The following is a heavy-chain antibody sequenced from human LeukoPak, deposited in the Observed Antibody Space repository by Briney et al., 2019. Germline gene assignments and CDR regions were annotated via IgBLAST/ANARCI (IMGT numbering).Heavy chain of an antibody. D-gene: IGHD3-22*01. CDR3: ARVYHYDSSGYYTSIYYYYGMDV. Sequence: ASVKVSCKASGYTFTSYGISWVRQAPGQGLEWMGWVSAYNGNTNYAQKLQGRVTMTTDTSTSTAYMELRSLRSDDTAVYYCARVYHYDSSGYYTSIYYYYGMDVWGQGTTVAVSS. J-gene: IGHJ6*02. CDR2: VSAYNGNT. V-gene: IGHV1-18*01. CDR1: GYTFTSYG.